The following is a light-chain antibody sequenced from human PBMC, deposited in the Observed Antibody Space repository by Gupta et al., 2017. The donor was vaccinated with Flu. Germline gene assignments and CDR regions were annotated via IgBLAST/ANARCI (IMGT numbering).Light chain of an antibody. CDR2: DAS. CDR3: QQYGSSRT. J-gene: IGKJ1*01. CDR1: QNVNNNY. V-gene: IGKV3-20*01. Sequence: DIVLTQSPGTLSLSPGERATLSYRASQNVNNNYLAWYQQKPGQTPRLLIYDASRRATGIPDRFSGSGSGTDFTLSISRLEPEDFAVYYCQQYGSSRTFGQGTKVEIK.